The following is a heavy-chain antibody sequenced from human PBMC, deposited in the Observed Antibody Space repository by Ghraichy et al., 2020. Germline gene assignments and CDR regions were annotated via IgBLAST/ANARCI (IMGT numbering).Heavy chain of an antibody. CDR2: VFYTGSM. J-gene: IGHJ4*02. CDR1: GGSISSINHY. CDR3: ARGRYLDWNPIFYLDS. D-gene: IGHD3-9*01. V-gene: IGHV4-39*07. Sequence: SETLSLTCTVSGGSISSINHYWGWIRQPPGKGLEWVGSVFYTGSMYYDPSLKGRITLAVETSKNQFSLKLTSATAADTAVYYCARGRYLDWNPIFYLDSWGQGSLVTVSS.